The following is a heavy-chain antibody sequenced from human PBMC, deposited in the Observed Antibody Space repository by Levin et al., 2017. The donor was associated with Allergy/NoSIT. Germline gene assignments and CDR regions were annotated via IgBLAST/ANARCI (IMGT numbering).Heavy chain of an antibody. V-gene: IGHV3-43*01. CDR2: ISWDGGST. CDR3: AKAYQLLLGGGGIDY. D-gene: IGHD2-2*01. J-gene: IGHJ4*02. Sequence: GESLKISCAASGFTFDDYTMHWVRQAPGKGLEWVSLISWDGGSTYYADSVKGRFTISRDNSKNSLYLQMNSLRTEDTALYYCAKAYQLLLGGGGIDYWGQGTLVTVSS. CDR1: GFTFDDYT.